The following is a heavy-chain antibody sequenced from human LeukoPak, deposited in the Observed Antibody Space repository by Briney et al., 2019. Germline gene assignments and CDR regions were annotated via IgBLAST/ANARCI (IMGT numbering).Heavy chain of an antibody. J-gene: IGHJ4*02. CDR3: ARAAAGSRYYFDY. CDR1: GYSISGAYY. V-gene: IGHV4-38-2*01. Sequence: PSETLSLTCAVSGYSISGAYYWGWIRHPPGKGLEWIGSVYHTGSTYYNPSLKSRVTMSVDTSTNQFSLKLTSVTAADTAIYYCARAAAGSRYYFDYWGQGTLVTVYS. D-gene: IGHD6-13*01. CDR2: VYHTGST.